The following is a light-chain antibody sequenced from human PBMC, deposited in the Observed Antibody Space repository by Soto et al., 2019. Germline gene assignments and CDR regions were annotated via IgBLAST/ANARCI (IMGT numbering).Light chain of an antibody. J-gene: IGLJ2*01. CDR2: GNT. CDR1: SSNIGAGYD. CDR3: QSYDSSLTVV. V-gene: IGLV1-40*01. Sequence: QSVLTQPPSVSGAPGQRVTISCTGSSSNIGAGYDVHWYQQFPGTTPKFLIYGNTNRPSGVPDRFSASKSGTSASLDITGLQAEDEAEYFCQSYDSSLTVVFGGATQLTVL.